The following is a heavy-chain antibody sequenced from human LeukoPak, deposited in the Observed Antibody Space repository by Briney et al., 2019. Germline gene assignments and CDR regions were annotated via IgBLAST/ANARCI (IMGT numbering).Heavy chain of an antibody. D-gene: IGHD6-13*01. V-gene: IGHV3-64D*06. Sequence: PGGSLRLSCSASGFTFSRSPMHWVRQAPGEGLEYVSAISSDGVSTYYGASVKGRFTISRDNSKNTLYLQMSSLRVEDTALYYCVEEAAFYDHWGPGTLVTVSS. J-gene: IGHJ4*02. CDR2: ISSDGVST. CDR1: GFTFSRSP. CDR3: VEEAAFYDH.